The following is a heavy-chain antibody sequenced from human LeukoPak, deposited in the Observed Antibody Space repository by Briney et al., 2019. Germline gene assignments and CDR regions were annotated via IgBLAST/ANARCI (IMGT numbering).Heavy chain of an antibody. CDR2: IKQDGSEK. CDR1: GFTFSSYW. J-gene: IGHJ4*02. D-gene: IGHD4-17*01. CDR3: ARAEYGDLFDY. V-gene: IGHV3-7*03. Sequence: PGGSLRLSCAASGFTFSSYWMSWVRQAPGKGLEWVATIKQDGSEKYYVDSVKGRFTISIDNAKNSLYLQMNSLRAEVTAVYYCARAEYGDLFDYWGQGTLVTVSS.